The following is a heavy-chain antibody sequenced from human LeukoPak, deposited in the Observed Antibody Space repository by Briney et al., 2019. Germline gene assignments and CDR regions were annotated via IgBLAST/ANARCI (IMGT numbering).Heavy chain of an antibody. D-gene: IGHD1-26*01. CDR3: ARMVGATTTTQYFDY. CDR1: GYTFTSYG. J-gene: IGHJ4*02. CDR2: ISAYNGNT. V-gene: IGHV1-18*01. Sequence: ASVKVSCKASGYTFTSYGISWVRQAPGQGLEWMGWISAYNGNTNYAQELQGRVTMTTDTSTSTAYMELRSLRSDDTAVYYCARMVGATTTTQYFDYWGQGTLVTVSS.